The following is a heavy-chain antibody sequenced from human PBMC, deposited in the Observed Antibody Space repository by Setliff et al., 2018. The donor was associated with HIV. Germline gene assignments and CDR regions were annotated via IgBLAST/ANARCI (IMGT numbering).Heavy chain of an antibody. Sequence: SETLSLTCAVYGGSFSDYYWSWIRQPPGKGLEWIGEINHSGSTNYNPSLKRRVTISVDTSKNQFSLKLNSVTPADTAVYYCARVRLELRQYWFDSWGQGSPVTVSS. V-gene: IGHV4-34*01. CDR1: GGSFSDYY. CDR3: ARVRLELRQYWFDS. J-gene: IGHJ5*01. D-gene: IGHD1-7*01. CDR2: INHSGST.